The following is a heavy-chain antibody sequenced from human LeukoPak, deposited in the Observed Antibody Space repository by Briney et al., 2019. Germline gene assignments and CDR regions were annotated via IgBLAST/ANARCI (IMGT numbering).Heavy chain of an antibody. CDR2: IHHSGRS. Sequence: SQTLSLTCTVSADSLSSGGHYWAWIRQFPGKGLESIGFIHHSGRSCHNPSLKDRVAISVDTSRKQFALKLSSVTAADTAMYYCARGGNRFGGFYFDYWGQGIQVIVSS. CDR1: ADSLSSGGHY. V-gene: IGHV4-31*03. J-gene: IGHJ4*02. CDR3: ARGGNRFGGFYFDY. D-gene: IGHD3-10*01.